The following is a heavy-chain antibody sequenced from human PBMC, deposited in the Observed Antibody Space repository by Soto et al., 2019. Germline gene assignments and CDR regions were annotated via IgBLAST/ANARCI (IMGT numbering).Heavy chain of an antibody. D-gene: IGHD4-17*01. Sequence: SETLSLTCTLSRGSISSGAYYWSWIRQHPGKGLEWIGYIYYSGSTYYNPSLKSRVTISVDTSKNQFSLKLSSVTAADTAVYYCARVFYGDYVLFDYWGQGTLGTVS. V-gene: IGHV4-31*03. J-gene: IGHJ4*02. CDR2: IYYSGST. CDR1: RGSISSGAYY. CDR3: ARVFYGDYVLFDY.